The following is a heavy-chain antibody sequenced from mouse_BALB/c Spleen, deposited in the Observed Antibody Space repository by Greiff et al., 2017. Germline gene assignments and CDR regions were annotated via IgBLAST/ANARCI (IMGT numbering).Heavy chain of an antibody. J-gene: IGHJ4*01. Sequence: QVQLQQPGAELVKPGASVKMSCKASGYTFTSYWMHWVKQSPGQGLEWIGVIDPSDSYTSYNQKFKGKATLTVDTSSSTAYMQLSSLTSEDSAVYYCNLPFYYAMDYWGQGTTVTVSS. CDR2: IDPSDSYT. V-gene: IGHV1S127*01. CDR3: NLPFYYAMDY. CDR1: GYTFTSYW.